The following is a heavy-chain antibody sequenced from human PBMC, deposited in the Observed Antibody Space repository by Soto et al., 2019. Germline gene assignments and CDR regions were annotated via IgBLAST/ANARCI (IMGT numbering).Heavy chain of an antibody. CDR2: IYYSGST. J-gene: IGHJ4*02. V-gene: IGHV4-31*03. Sequence: SETLSLTCTVSGGSISSGGYYWSWIRQHPGKGLEWIGYIYYSGSTYYNPSLKSRVTISVDTSKNQFSLKLSSVTAADTAVYYCARGDSGYDPLDYWGQGTLVTVS. CDR1: GGSISSGGYY. D-gene: IGHD5-12*01. CDR3: ARGDSGYDPLDY.